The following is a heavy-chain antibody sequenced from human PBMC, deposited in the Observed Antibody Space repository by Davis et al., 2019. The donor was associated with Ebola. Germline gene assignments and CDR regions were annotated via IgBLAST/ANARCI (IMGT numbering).Heavy chain of an antibody. V-gene: IGHV1-18*01. CDR3: ARDRYCSGGSCYSSYYYGMDV. J-gene: IGHJ6*02. Sequence: AASVKVSCKASGYTFTTYGISWVRQAPGQGLEWMGWLSTYNDNTNYAQKLQGRVTMTTDTSTSTAYMELRSLISDDTAVYYCARDRYCSGGSCYSSYYYGMDVWGQGTTVTVSS. CDR2: LSTYNDNT. D-gene: IGHD2-15*01. CDR1: GYTFTTYG.